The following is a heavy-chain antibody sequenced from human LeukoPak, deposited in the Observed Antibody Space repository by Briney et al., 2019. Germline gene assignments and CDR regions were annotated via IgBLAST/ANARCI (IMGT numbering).Heavy chain of an antibody. CDR3: AKGGYYDSSGYYLFDY. V-gene: IGHV3-30*18. CDR2: ISSDGGNK. CDR1: GFTFNSYG. J-gene: IGHJ4*02. D-gene: IGHD3-22*01. Sequence: GGSLTLSCAASGFTFNSYGMHWVRQAPGKGLEWVAVISSDGGNKYYADSVKGRFTISRDNSKNTLYLQMNSLRAEDTAVYYCAKGGYYDSSGYYLFDYWGQGTLVTVSS.